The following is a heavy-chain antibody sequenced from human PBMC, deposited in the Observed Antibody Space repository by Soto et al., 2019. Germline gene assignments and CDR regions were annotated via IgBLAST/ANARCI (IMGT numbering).Heavy chain of an antibody. J-gene: IGHJ1*01. CDR1: GSTLTELS. CDR3: ATDLRQYCSGGSCYLPSEYFQH. Sequence: ASVKVSCKVSGSTLTELSMHWVRQAPGKGLEWMGGFYPEDGETIYAQKFQGRVSMTEDTSTDTAYMELSSLRSEDTAVYYCATDLRQYCSGGSCYLPSEYFQHWG. V-gene: IGHV1-24*01. CDR2: FYPEDGET. D-gene: IGHD2-15*01.